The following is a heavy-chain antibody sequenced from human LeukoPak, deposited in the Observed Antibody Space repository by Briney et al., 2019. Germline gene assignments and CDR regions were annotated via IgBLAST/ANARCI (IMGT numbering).Heavy chain of an antibody. Sequence: PGASVKVSCKASGYTFTTYGILWVRQAPGQGLEWMGWISAYNGNTKYAQRFQGRVTMTTDTSTSIAYMELRSLRSDDTAAYYCATMFSRKKGVGAYYFDYWDQGTLVTVSS. V-gene: IGHV1-18*01. CDR2: ISAYNGNT. D-gene: IGHD1-26*01. CDR3: ATMFSRKKGVGAYYFDY. CDR1: GYTFTTYG. J-gene: IGHJ4*02.